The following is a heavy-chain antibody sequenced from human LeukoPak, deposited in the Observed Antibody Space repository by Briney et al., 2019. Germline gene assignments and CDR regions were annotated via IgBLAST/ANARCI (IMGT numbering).Heavy chain of an antibody. CDR3: AKERAAIAVAAIDY. J-gene: IGHJ4*02. Sequence: GGSLRLSCAASGFTFSSYGMHWVRQAPGKGLEWVAVISYDGSNKYYADSVKGRFTISRDNSKNTLYLQMNSLRAEDTAVYYCAKERAAIAVAAIDYWGQGTLVTVSS. CDR1: GFTFSSYG. CDR2: ISYDGSNK. V-gene: IGHV3-30*18. D-gene: IGHD6-19*01.